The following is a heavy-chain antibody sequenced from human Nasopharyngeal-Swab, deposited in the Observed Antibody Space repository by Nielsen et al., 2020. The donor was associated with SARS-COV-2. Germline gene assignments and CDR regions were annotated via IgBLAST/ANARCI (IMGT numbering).Heavy chain of an antibody. CDR1: GYSFANHW. J-gene: IGHJ5*02. Sequence: GESLKISRTGFGYSFANHWIGWVRQMPGKGLEWMGSIYPGNSDTRYSPAFHGRIIMSADKSINTAYLQWTSLRASDTAVYFCARRAARDGYNFEVDPWGQGTLVTVSS. CDR2: IYPGNSDT. CDR3: ARRAARDGYNFEVDP. D-gene: IGHD5-24*01. V-gene: IGHV5-51*01.